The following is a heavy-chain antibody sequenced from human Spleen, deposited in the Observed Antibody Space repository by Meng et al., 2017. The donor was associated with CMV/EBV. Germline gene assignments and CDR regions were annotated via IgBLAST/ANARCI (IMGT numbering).Heavy chain of an antibody. D-gene: IGHD4-23*01. CDR1: GFTFSSYW. Sequence: GESLKISCAASGFTFSSYWMSWVRQAPGKGLEWVGRTRNKAKSYTTDYAASVKGRFTISRDDSKNSLYLQMNSLKTEDTAVYYCVKPSTVKTPGDYWGQGTLVTVSS. CDR3: VKPSTVKTPGDY. V-gene: IGHV3-72*01. J-gene: IGHJ4*02. CDR2: TRNKAKSYTT.